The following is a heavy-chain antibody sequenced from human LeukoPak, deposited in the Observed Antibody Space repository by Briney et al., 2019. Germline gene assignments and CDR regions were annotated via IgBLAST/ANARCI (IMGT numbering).Heavy chain of an antibody. D-gene: IGHD6-19*01. CDR1: GYTLTELS. CDR2: FDPEDGET. Sequence: ASVKVSCKVSGYTLTELSMHWVRQAPGKGLEWMGGFDPEDGETIYAQKFQGRVTMTEDTSTDTAYMELSSLRSEDTAVYYCATFSSGWVPFDYWGQGTLVTVSS. V-gene: IGHV1-24*01. J-gene: IGHJ4*02. CDR3: ATFSSGWVPFDY.